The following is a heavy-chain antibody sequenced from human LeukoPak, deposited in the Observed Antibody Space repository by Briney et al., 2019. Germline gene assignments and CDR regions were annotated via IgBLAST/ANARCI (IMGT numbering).Heavy chain of an antibody. J-gene: IGHJ6*02. CDR2: INPNSGGT. V-gene: IGHV1-2*02. CDR3: ARDGIGRYYGMDV. D-gene: IGHD1-26*01. Sequence: ASVKVSCKASGYTFTGYYMHWVRQAPGQGLEWMGWINPNSGGTNSAQRFQGRVTMTRDTSISTAYMELSRLTSDGTAVYYCARDGIGRYYGMDVWGQGTTVTVSS. CDR1: GYTFTGYY.